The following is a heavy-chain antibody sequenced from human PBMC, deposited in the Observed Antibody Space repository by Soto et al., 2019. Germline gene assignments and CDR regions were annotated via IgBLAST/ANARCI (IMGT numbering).Heavy chain of an antibody. D-gene: IGHD3-10*01. V-gene: IGHV1-69*13. CDR3: ARGELWFDYYYYYGMDV. J-gene: IGHJ6*02. CDR2: IIPIFGTA. Sequence: ASVKVSCKASGGTFSSYAISWVRQAPGQGLEWMGGIIPIFGTANYAQKFQGRVTITADESTSTAYMELSSLRSEDKAVYDCARGELWFDYYYYYGMDVWGQGTTVTVSS. CDR1: GGTFSSYA.